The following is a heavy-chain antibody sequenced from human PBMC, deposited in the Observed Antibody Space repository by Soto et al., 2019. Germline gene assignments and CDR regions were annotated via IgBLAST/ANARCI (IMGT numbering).Heavy chain of an antibody. Sequence: ASVKVSCKASGYMFTSYYIHCVRQAPGQGLEWMGWINPFDGSRMFAQSFQGRVTMTRDTSTSTVYMEVSSLRSEDTAVYYCSRVDPGETSPFDHWGQGTLVTVSS. V-gene: IGHV1-46*03. CDR3: SRVDPGETSPFDH. D-gene: IGHD3-10*01. CDR2: INPFDGSR. J-gene: IGHJ4*02. CDR1: GYMFTSYY.